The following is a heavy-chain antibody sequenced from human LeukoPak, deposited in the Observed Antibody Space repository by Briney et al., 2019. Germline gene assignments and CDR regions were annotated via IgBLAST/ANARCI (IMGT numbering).Heavy chain of an antibody. V-gene: IGHV3-66*01. J-gene: IGHJ3*02. CDR1: GFTVSSNY. D-gene: IGHD3-10*01. Sequence: PGGSLRLSCAASGFTVSSNYMSWVRQAPGKGLEWVSVIYSGGSTYYADSVKGRFTISRDNSKNTLYLQMNSLRAEDTAVYYCARDHPIYRFGEFGDAFDIWGQGTIVTVSS. CDR3: ARDHPIYRFGEFGDAFDI. CDR2: IYSGGST.